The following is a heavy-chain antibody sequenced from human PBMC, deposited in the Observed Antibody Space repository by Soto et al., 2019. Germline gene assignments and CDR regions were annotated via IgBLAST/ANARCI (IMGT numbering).Heavy chain of an antibody. J-gene: IGHJ3*01. Sequence: PGGSLRLSCAASGFIFTNYWMTWVRQAPGKGLEWVANIKQDGSDKYYVDSVKGRFTISRDNAEKSLYLQMNSLRVEDTAVYYCVRGTTSLYNTAWYIAFDLWGQGTTVTVSS. CDR3: VRGTTSLYNTAWYIAFDL. CDR1: GFIFTNYW. V-gene: IGHV3-7*01. D-gene: IGHD6-19*01. CDR2: IKQDGSDK.